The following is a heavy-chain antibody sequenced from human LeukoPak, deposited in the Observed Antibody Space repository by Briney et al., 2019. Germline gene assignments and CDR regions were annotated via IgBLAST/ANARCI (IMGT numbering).Heavy chain of an antibody. CDR1: GFTFSSYS. Sequence: GGSLRLSRAASGFTFSSYSMNWVRQAPGKGLEWVSGISSSGGSTYYADSVKGRFTISRDNSKNTLYLQMNSLRAEDTALYYCAKDINFRLVAVAGNFDYWGQGTLVAVST. D-gene: IGHD6-19*01. CDR3: AKDINFRLVAVAGNFDY. CDR2: ISSSGGST. J-gene: IGHJ4*02. V-gene: IGHV3-23*01.